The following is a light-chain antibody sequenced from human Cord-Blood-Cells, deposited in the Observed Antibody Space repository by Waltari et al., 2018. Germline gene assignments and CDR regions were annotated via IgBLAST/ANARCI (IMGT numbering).Light chain of an antibody. J-gene: IGLJ2*01. CDR2: RNN. CDR3: AAWDDSLSGPVV. V-gene: IGLV1-47*01. CDR1: SSNIGSNS. Sequence: QSVLTPPPSASGTPGQRVTISCSGSSSNIGSNSVSWYQQPPGTAPKLLIYRNNQRPSGVPDRFSGSKSGTAASLAISGLRSEDEADYYCAAWDDSLSGPVVFGGGTKLTVL.